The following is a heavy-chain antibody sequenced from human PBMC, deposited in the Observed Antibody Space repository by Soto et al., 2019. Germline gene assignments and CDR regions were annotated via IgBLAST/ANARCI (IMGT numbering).Heavy chain of an antibody. CDR2: ISHDGSKK. J-gene: IGHJ6*01. Sequence: GWSLILSCVSSGFAFIGFGMHWVLQAPGKGLEWVAFISHDGSKKKFVDSVKGRFTISRDDSGNTLYLQMNSLRADDTAVYFCAKGLNDANYAYGTEVWGQGTTGTVSS. D-gene: IGHD1-1*01. CDR3: AKGLNDANYAYGTEV. V-gene: IGHV3-30*18. CDR1: GFAFIGFG.